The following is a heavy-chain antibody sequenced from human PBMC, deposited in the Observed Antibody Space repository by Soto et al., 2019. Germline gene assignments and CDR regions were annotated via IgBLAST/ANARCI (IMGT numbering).Heavy chain of an antibody. CDR3: ARGRIVASIHDAFEI. V-gene: IGHV1-18*01. Sequence: QGQLLQSGDEVKKPGASVRVSCRASGYDFTSYGISWVRQAPGQGLGWGLWISVYNGKRESARKFEGRVTMTLDTSTDTEQMEMRDMTSADTAVYYCARGRIVASIHDAFEIWGQGTMVAVSS. CDR1: GYDFTSYG. CDR2: ISVYNGKR. D-gene: IGHD2-21*01. J-gene: IGHJ3*02.